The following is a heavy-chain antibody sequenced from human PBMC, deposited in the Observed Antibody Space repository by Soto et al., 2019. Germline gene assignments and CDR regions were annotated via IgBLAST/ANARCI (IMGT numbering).Heavy chain of an antibody. CDR3: ARARLYNGDPNIYFLYGLDV. J-gene: IGHJ6*02. V-gene: IGHV1-69*01. CDR1: GDMFRNSA. Sequence: QVQLVQSGAEVKRPGSSVKVSCKASGDMFRNSAFTWVRQAPGQGLAWMGVIIPLFRKTNVAQNFQGRVTVTADESTSSLYMEASSLKSEDTAVYYCARARLYNGDPNIYFLYGLDVWGQGTTIPVSS. D-gene: IGHD1-1*01. CDR2: IIPLFRKT.